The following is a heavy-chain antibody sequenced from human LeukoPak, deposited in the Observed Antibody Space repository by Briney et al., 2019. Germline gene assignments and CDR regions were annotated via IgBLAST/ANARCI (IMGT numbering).Heavy chain of an antibody. Sequence: PSETLSLTCTVSGGSISSGDYYWSWVRQPPGKGLEWIGYIYYSGSTYYNPSLKSRFTISVDTSKNQFSLKLSSVTAADTAVYYCARDQVIVPAVGYWGQGTLVTVSS. J-gene: IGHJ4*02. V-gene: IGHV4-30-4*08. CDR3: ARDQVIVPAVGY. CDR2: IYYSGST. CDR1: GGSISSGDYY. D-gene: IGHD2-2*01.